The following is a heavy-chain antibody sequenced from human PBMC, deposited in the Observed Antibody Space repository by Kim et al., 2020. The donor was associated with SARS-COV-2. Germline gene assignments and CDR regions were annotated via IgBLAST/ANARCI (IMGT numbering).Heavy chain of an antibody. CDR3: AGTQWLVSYFDY. D-gene: IGHD6-19*01. CDR2: ISYDGSNK. Sequence: GGSLRLSCAASGFTFSSYAMHWVRQAPGKGLEWVAVISYDGSNKYYADSVKGRFTISRDNSKNTLYLQMNSLRAEDTAVYYCAGTQWLVSYFDYWGQGTLVTVSS. J-gene: IGHJ4*02. CDR1: GFTFSSYA. V-gene: IGHV3-30*04.